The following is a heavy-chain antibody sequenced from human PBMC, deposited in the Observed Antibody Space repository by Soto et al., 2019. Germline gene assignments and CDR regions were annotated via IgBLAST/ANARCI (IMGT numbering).Heavy chain of an antibody. V-gene: IGHV4-30-4*01. CDR1: GGSISSGDYY. CDR3: ASSYCSGGSCSDGYFQH. D-gene: IGHD2-15*01. CDR2: IYYSGST. J-gene: IGHJ1*01. Sequence: QVQLQESGPGLVKPSQTLSLTCTVSGGSISSGDYYWSWIRQPPGKGLEWIGYIYYSGSTYYNPSLESRVTISVDTSKNPFTLKLSSVTAADTAVYYCASSYCSGGSCSDGYFQHWGQGTLVTVSS.